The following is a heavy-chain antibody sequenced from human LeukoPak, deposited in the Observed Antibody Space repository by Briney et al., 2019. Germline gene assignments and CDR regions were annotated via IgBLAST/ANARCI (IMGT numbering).Heavy chain of an antibody. CDR1: GYTFTSYY. Sequence: ASVKVSCKASGYTFTSYYMHWVRQAPGQGLEWMGIINPSGGNTNYAQKLQGRVTMTTDTSTSTAYMELRSLRSDDTAVYYCARRGPLGATTALSSDYWGQGTLVTVSS. J-gene: IGHJ4*02. V-gene: IGHV1-46*01. D-gene: IGHD1-26*01. CDR2: INPSGGNT. CDR3: ARRGPLGATTALSSDY.